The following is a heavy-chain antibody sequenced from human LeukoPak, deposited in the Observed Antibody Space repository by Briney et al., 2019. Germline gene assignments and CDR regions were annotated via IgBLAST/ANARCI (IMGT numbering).Heavy chain of an antibody. CDR2: ISGSGGST. CDR3: AKVGRRWLLPKNADAFDI. V-gene: IGHV3-23*01. D-gene: IGHD3-22*01. Sequence: GGSLRLSCAASGFTFSSYAMSWVRQAPGKGLEWVSAISGSGGSTYYADSVKGRFTISRDNSKNTLYLQMNSLRAEDTAVYYCAKVGRRWLLPKNADAFDIWGQGTMVTVSS. CDR1: GFTFSSYA. J-gene: IGHJ3*02.